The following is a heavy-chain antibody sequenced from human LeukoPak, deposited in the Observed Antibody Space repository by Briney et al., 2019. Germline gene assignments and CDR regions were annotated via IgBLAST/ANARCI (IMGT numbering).Heavy chain of an antibody. J-gene: IGHJ4*02. CDR3: ARGGGGYYPPGY. V-gene: IGHV1-2*02. Sequence: ASVKVSCKASGYTFTGYYIHWVRQAPGQGLEWMGWINPNSGGTNYAQKFKGRVTMTRDTSISTAYMELSRLRSDDTAVYYCARGGGGYYPPGYWGQGTLVTVSS. CDR2: INPNSGGT. CDR1: GYTFTGYY. D-gene: IGHD1-26*01.